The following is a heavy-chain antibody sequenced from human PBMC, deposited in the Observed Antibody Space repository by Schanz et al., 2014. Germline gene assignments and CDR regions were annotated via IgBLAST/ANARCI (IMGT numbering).Heavy chain of an antibody. J-gene: IGHJ4*02. V-gene: IGHV3-23*01. Sequence: EVQLLESGGGLAQPGGSLRLACAASGFNFNTYAMSWVRQAPGKGLEWVSGLTEGGGGTYYTDAVKGRFTISRESSKNTLYLQMISRRADDTAVYCCAKSKSQLPLFDYWGQGTLVAVYS. CDR2: LTEGGGGT. CDR3: AKSKSQLPLFDY. D-gene: IGHD2-21*01. CDR1: GFNFNTYA.